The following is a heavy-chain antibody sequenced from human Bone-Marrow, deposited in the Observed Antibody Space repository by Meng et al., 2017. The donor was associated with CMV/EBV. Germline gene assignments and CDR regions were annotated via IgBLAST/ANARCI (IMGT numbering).Heavy chain of an antibody. CDR3: ARSRTGYSSSWYGSNAFDI. CDR2: MNPNSGNT. CDR1: GYTFTRYD. V-gene: IGHV1-8*01. J-gene: IGHJ3*02. Sequence: ASVKVSCKASGYTFTRYDIMWGRQATGQGLEWMGWMNPNSGNTGYAQKFQGRVTMTRDTSISTAYMELSSLRSEDTAVYYCARSRTGYSSSWYGSNAFDIWGQGTMVTVSS. D-gene: IGHD6-13*01.